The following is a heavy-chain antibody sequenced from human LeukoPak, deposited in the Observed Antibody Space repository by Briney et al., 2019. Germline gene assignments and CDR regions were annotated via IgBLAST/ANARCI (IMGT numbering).Heavy chain of an antibody. CDR1: GYSISSGYY. D-gene: IGHD5-18*01. CDR2: IYHSGST. CDR3: ARAGGYSYGYKFYYYYMDV. V-gene: IGHV4-38-2*02. Sequence: SETLSLTCTVSGYSISSGYYWGWIRQPPGKGLEWIGSIYHSGSTYYNPSLKSRVTISVDTSKNQFSLKLSSVTAADTAVYYCARAGGYSYGYKFYYYYMDVWGKGTTVTVSS. J-gene: IGHJ6*03.